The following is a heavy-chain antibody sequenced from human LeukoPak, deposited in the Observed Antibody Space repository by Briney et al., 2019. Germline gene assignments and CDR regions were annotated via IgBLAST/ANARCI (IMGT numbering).Heavy chain of an antibody. D-gene: IGHD5-18*01. J-gene: IGHJ5*02. CDR1: GGSISSSSYY. Sequence: SETLSLTCTVSGGSISSSSYYWGWIRQPPGKGLEWIGSIYYSGSTYYNPSLKGRVTISVDTSKNQFSLKLSSVTAADTAVYYCASTGDSYGRHGPAHHNWFDPWGQGTLVTVSS. CDR3: ASTGDSYGRHGPAHHNWFDP. CDR2: IYYSGST. V-gene: IGHV4-39*01.